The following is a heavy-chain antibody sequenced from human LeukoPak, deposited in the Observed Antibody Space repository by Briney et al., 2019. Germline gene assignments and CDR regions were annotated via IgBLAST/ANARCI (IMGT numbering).Heavy chain of an antibody. J-gene: IGHJ4*02. V-gene: IGHV3-21*01. D-gene: IGHD4/OR15-4a*01. CDR3: ASEKTLYGGYDY. Sequence: PGGSLRLSCAASGFTFSSYSMNWVRQAPGKGLEWVSSISSSSSYIYYADSVKGRFTISRDNAKNSLHLQMNSLRAEDTAVYYYASEKTLYGGYDYWGQGTLVTVSS. CDR1: GFTFSSYS. CDR2: ISSSSSYI.